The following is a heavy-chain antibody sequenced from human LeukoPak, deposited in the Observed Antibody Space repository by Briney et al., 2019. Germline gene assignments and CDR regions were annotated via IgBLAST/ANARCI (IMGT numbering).Heavy chain of an antibody. CDR3: ARVLSNYYGSGSYGYYFMDV. Sequence: ASVKVSCKASGYTFTSYDINWVRQATGQGLEWMGWMNPNSGNTGYAQEFQGRVTITRNTSISTAYMELSSLRSEDTAVYYCARVLSNYYGSGSYGYYFMDVWGKGTTVTVSS. J-gene: IGHJ6*03. CDR2: MNPNSGNT. V-gene: IGHV1-8*03. CDR1: GYTFTSYD. D-gene: IGHD3-10*01.